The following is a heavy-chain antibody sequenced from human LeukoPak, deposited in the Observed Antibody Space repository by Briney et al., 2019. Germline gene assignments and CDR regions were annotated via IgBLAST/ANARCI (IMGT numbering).Heavy chain of an antibody. D-gene: IGHD3-3*01. CDR2: ISGTSSII. CDR1: GFTFSSYW. Sequence: GGSLRLSCAASGFTFSSYWMNWVRQAPGKGLEWISYISGTSSIINYADSVKGRFTISRDNAKNSLYLQMNSLRAEDTAVYYCARDYDHAFDIWGQGTRVTVSS. CDR3: ARDYDHAFDI. V-gene: IGHV3-48*04. J-gene: IGHJ3*02.